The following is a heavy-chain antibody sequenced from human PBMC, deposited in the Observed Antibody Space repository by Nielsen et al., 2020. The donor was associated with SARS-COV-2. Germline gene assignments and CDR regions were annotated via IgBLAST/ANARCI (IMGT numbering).Heavy chain of an antibody. CDR3: ARFPKYWFDL. Sequence: SETLSLTCTVSGGSISSGDYYWSWIRQPPGKGLEWIGEINHSGSTNYNPPLESRVTISVDTSKNQFSLKLNSVTAADTAVYYCARFPKYWFDLWGQGTLVTVSS. CDR1: GGSISSGDYY. J-gene: IGHJ5*02. V-gene: IGHV4-61*08. CDR2: INHSGST.